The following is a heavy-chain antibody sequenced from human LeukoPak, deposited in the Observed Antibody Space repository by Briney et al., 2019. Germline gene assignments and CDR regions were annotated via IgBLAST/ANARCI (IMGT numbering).Heavy chain of an antibody. J-gene: IGHJ6*02. CDR1: GYTFISYA. Sequence: ASVKVSCKASGYTFISYAMNWVRQAPGQGLEWMGWINTNTGNPTYAQGFTGRFVFSLDTSVSTAYLQISSLKAEDTAVYYCARGGVTMVRGGSYGMDVWGQGTTVTVSS. CDR2: INTNTGNP. CDR3: ARGGVTMVRGGSYGMDV. D-gene: IGHD3-10*01. V-gene: IGHV7-4-1*02.